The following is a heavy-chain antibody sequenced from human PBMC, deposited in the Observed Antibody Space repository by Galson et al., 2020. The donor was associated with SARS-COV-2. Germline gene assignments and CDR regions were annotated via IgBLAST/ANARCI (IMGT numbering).Heavy chain of an antibody. Sequence: GESLKISCAASGFTFFSYAINWVRRAPGKGLEWLVFMSTRSTYTRYADSVKGRFIISRDDDQQSLFLQMNSLRAEDTGIYYCVRETPYIRTVVLNRYIDFWGQGTPVTVSS. CDR3: VRETPYIRTVVLNRYIDF. V-gene: IGHV3-21*05. CDR1: GFTFFSYA. J-gene: IGHJ4*02. D-gene: IGHD3-9*01. CDR2: MSTRSTYT.